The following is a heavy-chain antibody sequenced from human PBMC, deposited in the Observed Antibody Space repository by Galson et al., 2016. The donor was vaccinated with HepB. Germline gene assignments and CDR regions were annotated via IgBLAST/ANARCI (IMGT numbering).Heavy chain of an antibody. J-gene: IGHJ6*03. D-gene: IGHD3-22*01. Sequence: SETLSLTCTVFGGSFSGSYWSWIRQPPGKGLEWIGVINPSGSTNYNPSLKSRVTISVDTSKLQFPLKLSSVTAADTAVYYCSLADYYDSSGNPYYYYLDVWGKGTTVTVSS. V-gene: IGHV4-34*01. CDR1: GGSFSGSY. CDR2: INPSGST. CDR3: SLADYYDSSGNPYYYYLDV.